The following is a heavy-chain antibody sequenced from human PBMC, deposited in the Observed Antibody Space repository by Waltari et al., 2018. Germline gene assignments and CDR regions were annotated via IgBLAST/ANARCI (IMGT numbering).Heavy chain of an antibody. CDR2: IDCSDSYT. D-gene: IGHD3-22*01. CDR1: GYSFTTSW. CDR3: ARTIVQGQYYMDV. V-gene: IGHV5-10-1*01. J-gene: IGHJ6*03. Sequence: EVQLVQSGAEVGKPGESLRIACQASGYSFTTSWITWVRQVPGKGLGWMGRIDCSDSYTNYSPSFQGHVALSVDESISTAYLQWSSLKASDTAIYYCARTIVQGQYYMDVWGKGTMVTVSS.